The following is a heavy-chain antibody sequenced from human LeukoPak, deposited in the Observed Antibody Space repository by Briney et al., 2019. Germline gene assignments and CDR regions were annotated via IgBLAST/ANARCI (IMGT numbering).Heavy chain of an antibody. CDR2: IIPILGIA. CDR3: ARENHYSSSSGPNWFDP. J-gene: IGHJ5*02. CDR1: GGTFSSYA. V-gene: IGHV1-69*04. D-gene: IGHD6-6*01. Sequence: ASVKVSCKAFGGTFSSYAISWVRQAPGQGLEWMGRIIPILGIANYAQKFQGRVTITADKSTSTAYMELSSLRSEDTAVYYCARENHYSSSSGPNWFDPWGQGTLVTVSS.